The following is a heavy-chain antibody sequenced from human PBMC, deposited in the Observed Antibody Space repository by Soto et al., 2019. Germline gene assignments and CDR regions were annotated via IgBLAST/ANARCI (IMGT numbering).Heavy chain of an antibody. D-gene: IGHD1-20*01. Sequence: SETLSPTCTFSCGSITSGGYYWSWIRQHPGKGLEWIGYIYYSGSTYYSPSLKSRVAMSVDTSESQFSLNLSSVTVADTAAYYCARVFITGINRGWFDPWGQGTLVTVSS. CDR3: ARVFITGINRGWFDP. V-gene: IGHV4-31*03. J-gene: IGHJ5*01. CDR2: IYYSGST. CDR1: CGSITSGGYY.